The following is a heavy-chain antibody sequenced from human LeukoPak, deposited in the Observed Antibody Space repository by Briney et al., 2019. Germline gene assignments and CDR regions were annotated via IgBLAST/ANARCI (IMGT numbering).Heavy chain of an antibody. Sequence: ASVNVSCKASGYTFTGSYLHWVRQAPGQGLEWMGWINPNSGGTNYARQFQGRVTMTRDTSISTAYMELSRLRSDDTAVYHCARGLTTVTFDCWGQGTLVTVSS. V-gene: IGHV1-2*02. CDR1: GYTFTGSY. CDR2: INPNSGGT. D-gene: IGHD4-17*01. J-gene: IGHJ4*02. CDR3: ARGLTTVTFDC.